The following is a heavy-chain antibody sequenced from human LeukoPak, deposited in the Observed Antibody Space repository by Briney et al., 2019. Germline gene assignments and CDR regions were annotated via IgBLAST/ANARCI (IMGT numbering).Heavy chain of an antibody. CDR3: ARYLAVAGTNWFDP. D-gene: IGHD6-19*01. CDR1: GYTFTGYY. J-gene: IGHJ5*02. V-gene: IGHV1-2*02. Sequence: GASVKVSCKASGYTFTGYYMHWVRQAPGQGLEWMGWINPNSGGTNYAQKFQGRVTMTRDTSISTAYMELSRLRSDDTAVYYCARYLAVAGTNWFDPWGQGTLVTVSS. CDR2: INPNSGGT.